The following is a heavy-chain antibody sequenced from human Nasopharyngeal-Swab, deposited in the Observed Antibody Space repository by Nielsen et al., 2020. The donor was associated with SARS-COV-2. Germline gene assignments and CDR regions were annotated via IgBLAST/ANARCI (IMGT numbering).Heavy chain of an antibody. CDR3: ARLRPFDTGGYRQGRLDS. CDR2: ITHSGST. CDR1: GGSFSPNH. Sequence: SETLSLTCAIYGGSFSPNHWNWVRQPPAKGLEWIGEITHSGSTIYKPSLKSRVTISLDTSKNQFSLRLTSVTAADTAVYFCARLRPFDTGGYRQGRLDSWSQGTLVTVSS. D-gene: IGHD2-8*02. V-gene: IGHV4-34*01. J-gene: IGHJ4*02.